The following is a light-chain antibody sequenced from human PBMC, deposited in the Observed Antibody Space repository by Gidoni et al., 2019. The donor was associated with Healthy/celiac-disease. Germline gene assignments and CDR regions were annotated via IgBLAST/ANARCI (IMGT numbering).Light chain of an antibody. CDR1: QSISSY. Sequence: DIQMTQSPSSLSASVGDRVTITCRASQSISSYLNWYQQKPGKAPKLLIYAASSLQSGVPSRFSGSGSGTDSTLTISSLQPEDFATYYCQQGYSTPLTFGGGTKVEIK. V-gene: IGKV1-39*01. CDR3: QQGYSTPLT. CDR2: AAS. J-gene: IGKJ4*01.